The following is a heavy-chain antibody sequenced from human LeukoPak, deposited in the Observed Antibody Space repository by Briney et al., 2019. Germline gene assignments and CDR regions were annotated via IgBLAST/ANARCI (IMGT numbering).Heavy chain of an antibody. CDR2: IYYSGST. Sequence: SETLSLTXTVSGGSISSYYWSWIRQTPGKGLEWIGYIYYSGSTNYNPSLKSRVTISVDTSKNQFSLNLRSVTAADTAVYYCARGAGGSGTYYNRGLDPWGQGTLVTVSS. CDR1: GGSISSYY. V-gene: IGHV4-59*01. J-gene: IGHJ5*02. D-gene: IGHD3-10*01. CDR3: ARGAGGSGTYYNRGLDP.